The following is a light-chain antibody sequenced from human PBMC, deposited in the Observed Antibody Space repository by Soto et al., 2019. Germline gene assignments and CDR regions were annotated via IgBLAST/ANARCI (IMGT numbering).Light chain of an antibody. V-gene: IGKV1-5*01. CDR1: QDISGW. CDR2: DAS. J-gene: IGKJ4*01. CDR3: QQYKNYSPLT. Sequence: DIQMTQSPSTLSASVGDRVTITCRSSQDISGWLAWYQQKPGKAPKVLIYDASSLESGVPLRFSGSGSGTEFTLTITSLQPDDFATYYCQQYKNYSPLTFGGGTTGDIK.